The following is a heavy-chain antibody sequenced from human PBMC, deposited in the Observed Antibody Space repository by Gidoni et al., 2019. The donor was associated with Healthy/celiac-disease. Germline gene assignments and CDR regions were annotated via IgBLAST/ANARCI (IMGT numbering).Heavy chain of an antibody. CDR1: GYSFTRDW. CDR3: ARQWRAAGYFNWFDP. CDR2: IYPGDSDT. J-gene: IGHJ5*02. V-gene: IGHV5-51*01. D-gene: IGHD6-13*01. Sequence: VQLVQSGAEVTKPGESLKISCKGSGYSFTRDWIGWVRHMPGNGLEWMGIIYPGDSDTRYSPSFQGQVTIASDKSISTAYLQWSSLKASDTAMYYCARQWRAAGYFNWFDPWGQGTLVTVSS.